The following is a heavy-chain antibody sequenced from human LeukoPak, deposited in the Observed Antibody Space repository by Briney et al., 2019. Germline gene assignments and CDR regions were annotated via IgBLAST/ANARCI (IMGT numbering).Heavy chain of an antibody. CDR2: IYTSGST. V-gene: IGHV4-4*07. Sequence: SETLSLTCTVSGGSISSYYWSWIRQPAGKGLEWIGRIYTSGSTNYNPTLKSRVTMSVDTSKNQFSLKLSSVTAADTAVYYCAREITYYYYYGMDVWGQGTTVTVSS. CDR3: AREITYYYYYGMDV. J-gene: IGHJ6*02. CDR1: GGSISSYY.